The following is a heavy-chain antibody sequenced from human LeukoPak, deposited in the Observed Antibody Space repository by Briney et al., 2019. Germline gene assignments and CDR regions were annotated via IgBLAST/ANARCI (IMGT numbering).Heavy chain of an antibody. CDR2: ISGSGGST. Sequence: GGSLRLSCAASGFTFSSYAMSWVRQAPGKGLEWVSAISGSGGSTYYADSVKGRFTISRDNSKNTLYLQMNSLRAEDTAVYYCARHPGKARYSTDYWGQGTLVTVSS. CDR1: GFTFSSYA. V-gene: IGHV3-23*01. D-gene: IGHD2/OR15-2a*01. J-gene: IGHJ4*02. CDR3: ARHPGKARYSTDY.